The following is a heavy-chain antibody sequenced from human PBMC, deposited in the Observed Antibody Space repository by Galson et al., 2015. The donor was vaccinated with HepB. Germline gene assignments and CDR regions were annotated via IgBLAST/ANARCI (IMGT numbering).Heavy chain of an antibody. V-gene: IGHV4-34*01. CDR2: INHSGST. CDR1: GGSFSGYY. CDR3: ARGEAGPRFDY. J-gene: IGHJ4*02. Sequence: SETLSLTCAVYGGSFSGYYWSWIRQPPGKGLEWIGEINHSGSTNYNPSLKSRVTISVDTSKNQFSLKLSSVTAADTAVYYCARGEAGPRFDYWGQGTLVTVSS. D-gene: IGHD6-19*01.